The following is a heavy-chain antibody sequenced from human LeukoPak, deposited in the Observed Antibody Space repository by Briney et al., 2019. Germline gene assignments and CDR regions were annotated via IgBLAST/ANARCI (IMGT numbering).Heavy chain of an antibody. J-gene: IGHJ4*02. Sequence: GGSLRLSCAVSGFTVSSNHMNWVRQAPGKGLEWVSVIYSGGCSGGGPFYADSVKGRFTTSSDSSKNTLFLQMNSLRAEDTAVYYCARDVYGDGYNSFDYWGLGILVTVSS. CDR1: GFTVSSNH. CDR2: IYSGGCSGGGP. V-gene: IGHV3-66*01. CDR3: ARDVYGDGYNSFDY. D-gene: IGHD5-24*01.